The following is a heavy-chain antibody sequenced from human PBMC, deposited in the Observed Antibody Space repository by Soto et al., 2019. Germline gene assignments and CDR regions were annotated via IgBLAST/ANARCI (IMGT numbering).Heavy chain of an antibody. CDR3: ARGSIAVAGLDWFDP. J-gene: IGHJ5*02. CDR1: GGSISSGDYY. Sequence: SETLSLTCTVSGGSISSGDYYWSWIRQPPGKGLEWIGYIYYSGSTYYNPSLKSRVTISVDTSKNQFSLKLSSVTAADTAVYYCARGSIAVAGLDWFDPWGQGTLVTVSS. CDR2: IYYSGST. V-gene: IGHV4-30-4*01. D-gene: IGHD6-19*01.